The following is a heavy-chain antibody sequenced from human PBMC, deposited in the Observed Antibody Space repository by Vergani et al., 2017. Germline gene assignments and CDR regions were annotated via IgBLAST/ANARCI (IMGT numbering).Heavy chain of an antibody. J-gene: IGHJ6*02. CDR1: GFTFSSYG. CDR3: AKEEAARPKYSYYGMDV. CDR2: IRYDGSNK. D-gene: IGHD6-6*01. Sequence: QVQLVESGGGVVQPGGSLRLSCAASGFTFSSYGVHWVRQAPGKGLEWVAYIRYDGSNKFYADSVKGRCTISRDNSKNTLFLQMNSLRAEDTAVYYCAKEEAARPKYSYYGMDVWGQGP. V-gene: IGHV3-30*02.